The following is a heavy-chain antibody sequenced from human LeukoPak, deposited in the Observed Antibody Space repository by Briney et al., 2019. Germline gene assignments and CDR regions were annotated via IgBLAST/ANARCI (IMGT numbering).Heavy chain of an antibody. CDR1: GFTFSSYE. Sequence: PGGSLRLSCAASGFTFSSYEMNWVRQAPGKGLEWVSYISSSGSTIYYADSVKGRFTISRDNAKNSLSLQMNSLRAEDTAVYYCARGVVIAPQTFDYWGQGTLVTVSS. D-gene: IGHD2-21*01. CDR3: ARGVVIAPQTFDY. V-gene: IGHV3-48*03. J-gene: IGHJ4*02. CDR2: ISSSGSTI.